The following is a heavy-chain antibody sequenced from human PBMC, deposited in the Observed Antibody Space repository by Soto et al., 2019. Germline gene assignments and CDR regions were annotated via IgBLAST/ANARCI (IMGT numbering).Heavy chain of an antibody. V-gene: IGHV5-51*01. CDR1: GYSFTSYW. CDR2: IYPGDSDT. Sequence: GESLKISCKGSGYSFTSYWIGWVRQMPGKGLEWMGIIYPGDSDTRYSPSFQGQVTISADKSISTAYLQWSSLKASDTAMYYCASTLVHTPKITMISIRSGTHAFDIWGQGTMVTVSS. CDR3: ASTLVHTPKITMISIRSGTHAFDI. J-gene: IGHJ3*02. D-gene: IGHD3-22*01.